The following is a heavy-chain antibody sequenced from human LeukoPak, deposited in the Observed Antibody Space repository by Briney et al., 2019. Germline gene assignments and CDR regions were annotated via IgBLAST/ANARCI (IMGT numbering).Heavy chain of an antibody. D-gene: IGHD6-19*01. J-gene: IGHJ4*02. CDR2: INHTGST. CDR1: GGSFSGYY. CDR3: ARGYYSSGWFDY. Sequence: SETLSLTCSVSGGSFSGYYWSWIRQTPGKGLEWIGEINHTGSTNYNPSLKSRVTISVDTSKNQFSLKLSSVTAADTAVYYCARGYYSSGWFDYWGQGTLVTVSS. V-gene: IGHV4-34*01.